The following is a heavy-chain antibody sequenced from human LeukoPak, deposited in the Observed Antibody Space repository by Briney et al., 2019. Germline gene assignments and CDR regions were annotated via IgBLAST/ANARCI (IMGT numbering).Heavy chain of an antibody. Sequence: RASETLSLTCAVSIDSTNGNYWGWVRQSPGRGLEWIGEVHRSGSTNYKPSLKRRVTISIDRSKDQISLDLTSVTAADTAVYYCARELLNAPTPGAYWGQGILVTVSS. CDR1: IDSTNGNY. D-gene: IGHD2-21*01. V-gene: IGHV4-4*02. CDR2: VHRSGST. J-gene: IGHJ4*02. CDR3: ARELLNAPTPGAY.